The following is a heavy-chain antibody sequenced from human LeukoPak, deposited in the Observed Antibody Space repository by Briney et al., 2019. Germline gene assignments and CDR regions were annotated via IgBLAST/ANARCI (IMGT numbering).Heavy chain of an antibody. V-gene: IGHV3-23*01. J-gene: IGHJ4*02. Sequence: GGSLRLSCAASGFTFSSHGMNWVRQAPGKGLEWVSGISPNGVITYYADSVKGRFTISRDNSKGTVYLQMNSLGPEDTAVYYCAKDDAWLQYGNWGRGTLVTVSS. D-gene: IGHD5-24*01. CDR1: GFTFSSHG. CDR2: ISPNGVIT. CDR3: AKDDAWLQYGN.